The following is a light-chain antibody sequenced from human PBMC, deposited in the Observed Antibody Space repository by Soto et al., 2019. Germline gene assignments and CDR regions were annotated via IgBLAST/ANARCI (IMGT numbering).Light chain of an antibody. J-gene: IGKJ2*01. CDR1: QSITSN. Sequence: EIVMTQSPATRSVSPGERATLSCRASQSITSNLAWYQQKPGQAPRLLIYAASTRATGIPARFSASGSGTEFTLTISSLQSDDYGVYYCHLYNIRPYTFGQGTKVDIK. CDR2: AAS. V-gene: IGKV3-15*01. CDR3: HLYNIRPYT.